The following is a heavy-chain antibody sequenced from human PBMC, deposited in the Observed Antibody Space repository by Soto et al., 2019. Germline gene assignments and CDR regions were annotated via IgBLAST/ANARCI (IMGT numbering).Heavy chain of an antibody. CDR1: GFSLSTSGVG. D-gene: IGHD2-21*01. J-gene: IGHJ4*02. V-gene: IGHV2-5*02. Sequence: QITLKESGPTLVKPTQTLTLTCTFSGFSLSTSGVGVGWIRQPPGKALEWLALIYWDDDKRYSPSLKSRLTITKDTSKNQVVLTMTNMDPVDTATYYCARMVVIAIKARTLFDYGGQGTLVTVSS. CDR3: ARMVVIAIKARTLFDY. CDR2: IYWDDDK.